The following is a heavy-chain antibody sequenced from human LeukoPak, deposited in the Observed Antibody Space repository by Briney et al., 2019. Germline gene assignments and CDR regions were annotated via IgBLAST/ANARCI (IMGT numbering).Heavy chain of an antibody. Sequence: SETLSLTCTVSGYSISSGYYWGWIRQPPGKGLEWIGSMYHTGSTYYNPSFKSRVTISVDTSKNQFSLKLSSVTAADTAVYYCARVPGPNWFDPWGQGTLVTVSS. CDR3: ARVPGPNWFDP. J-gene: IGHJ5*02. CDR2: MYHTGST. V-gene: IGHV4-38-2*02. CDR1: GYSISSGYY.